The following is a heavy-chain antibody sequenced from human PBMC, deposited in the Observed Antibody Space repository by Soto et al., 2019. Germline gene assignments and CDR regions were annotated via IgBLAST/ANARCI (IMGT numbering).Heavy chain of an antibody. CDR2: ISWNGRST. V-gene: IGHV3-23*01. D-gene: IGHD1-26*01. Sequence: PGGPLRLSCAASGCPFVDYAMHWVRPAPGKGLEWVSGISWNGRSTGYADSVKGRFTISRDNSKNTLYLQMNSLRAEDTAVYYCAKDRYSGSYYAENWFDPWGQGTLVNVSS. CDR3: AKDRYSGSYYAENWFDP. J-gene: IGHJ5*02. CDR1: GCPFVDYA.